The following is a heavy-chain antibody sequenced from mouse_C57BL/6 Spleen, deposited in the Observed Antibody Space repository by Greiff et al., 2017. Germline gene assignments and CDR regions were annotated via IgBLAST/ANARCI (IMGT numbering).Heavy chain of an antibody. D-gene: IGHD4-1*01. CDR1: GYAFSSSW. CDR2: IYPGDGDT. Sequence: QVQLQQSGPELVKPGASVKISCKASGYAFSSSWMNWVKQRPGKGLEWIGRIYPGDGDTNYNGKFKGKATRTADKSSSTAYMQLSSLTSEDSAVYFCARSGANWDGLDYWGQGTTLTVSS. V-gene: IGHV1-82*01. J-gene: IGHJ2*01. CDR3: ARSGANWDGLDY.